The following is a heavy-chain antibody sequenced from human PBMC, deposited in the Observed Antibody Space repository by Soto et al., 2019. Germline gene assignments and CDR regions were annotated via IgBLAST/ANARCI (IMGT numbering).Heavy chain of an antibody. CDR2: IYYSGST. CDR1: GGSISSGGYY. CDR3: ASLPGQVTGPFDY. D-gene: IGHD2-8*02. Sequence: SETLSLTCTFSGGSISSGGYYWSWIRQHPGKGLEWIGYIYYSGSTYYNPSLKSRVTISVDTSKNQFSLKLSSVTAADTAVYYCASLPGQVTGPFDYWGQGTLVTVSS. J-gene: IGHJ4*02. V-gene: IGHV4-31*03.